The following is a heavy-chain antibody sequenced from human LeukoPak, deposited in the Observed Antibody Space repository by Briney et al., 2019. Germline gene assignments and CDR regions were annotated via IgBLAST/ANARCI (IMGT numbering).Heavy chain of an antibody. CDR3: ARVPQANYDSSGYYDY. D-gene: IGHD3-22*01. V-gene: IGHV1-69*13. CDR1: GGTFSSYA. CDR2: IIPIFGTA. Sequence: SVKVSCTASGGTFSSYAISWVRQAPGQGLEWMGGIIPIFGTANYAQKSQGRVTITADESTSTAYMELSSLRSEDTAVYYCARVPQANYDSSGYYDYWGQGTLVTVSS. J-gene: IGHJ4*02.